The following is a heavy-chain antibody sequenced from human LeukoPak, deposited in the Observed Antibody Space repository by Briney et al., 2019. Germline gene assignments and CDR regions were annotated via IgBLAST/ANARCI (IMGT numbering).Heavy chain of an antibody. CDR2: INSDGSNT. CDR3: TRDLMDYDYGDMGGNY. D-gene: IGHD4-17*01. V-gene: IGHV3-74*01. CDR1: GFAFSSHW. J-gene: IGHJ4*02. Sequence: GGSLRLFCAASGFAFSSHWMHWVRQVPGKGLVWVSRINSDGSNTIYADSVEGRFTIPRDNAKNTLYLQMNSLRAEDTAVYYCTRDLMDYDYGDMGGNYWGQGTLVTVSS.